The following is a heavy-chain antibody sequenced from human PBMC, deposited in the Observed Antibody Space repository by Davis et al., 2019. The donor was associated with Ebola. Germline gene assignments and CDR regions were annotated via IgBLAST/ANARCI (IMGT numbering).Heavy chain of an antibody. CDR1: GITLSSYS. CDR2: ISGYSSTI. Sequence: GESLKISCAASGITLSSYSMNWVRQAPGKGLEWVSYISGYSSTISYADSVKGRFTISRDNAKNSLYLQMNSLRAEDTAVYYCASSIGYCTNGVCQGDYWGQGTLVTVSS. CDR3: ASSIGYCTNGVCQGDY. D-gene: IGHD2-8*01. V-gene: IGHV3-48*01. J-gene: IGHJ4*02.